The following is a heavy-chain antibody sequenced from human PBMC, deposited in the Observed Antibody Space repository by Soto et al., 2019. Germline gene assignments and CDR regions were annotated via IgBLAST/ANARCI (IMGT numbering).Heavy chain of an antibody. CDR1: GFTFSRYW. Sequence: EVQLAESGGGLSQPGGSLRLSCATSGFTFSRYWIHWVRQAPGEGLVWVSRISGDGVHTDYAESVKGRFTVSRDIAKSTGYLHMNNLRAEDTAIYYCARLGFVGEGDFWGQGILVTVSS. CDR3: ARLGFVGEGDF. CDR2: ISGDGVHT. V-gene: IGHV3-74*01. D-gene: IGHD3-16*01. J-gene: IGHJ4*02.